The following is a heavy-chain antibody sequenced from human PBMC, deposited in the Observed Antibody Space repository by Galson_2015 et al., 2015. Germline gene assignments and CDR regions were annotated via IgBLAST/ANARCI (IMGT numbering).Heavy chain of an antibody. D-gene: IGHD4-17*01. V-gene: IGHV3-53*01. Sequence: FLRLSCAASGFTVSSNYMSWVRQAPGKGLEWVSVIYSGGSTYYADSVKGRFTISRDNSKNTLYLQMNSLRAEDTAVYYCAREIFYGDYPSEAFDIWGQGTMVTVSS. CDR2: IYSGGST. CDR1: GFTVSSNY. CDR3: AREIFYGDYPSEAFDI. J-gene: IGHJ3*02.